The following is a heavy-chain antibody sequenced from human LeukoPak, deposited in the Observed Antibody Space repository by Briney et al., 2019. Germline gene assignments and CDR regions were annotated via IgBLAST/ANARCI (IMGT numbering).Heavy chain of an antibody. V-gene: IGHV2-5*02. Sequence: SGPTLVKPTQTLTLTCTFSGFSLSSSGVGVGWIRQPPGKALEWLALIYWDDDKRYSPSLKSRLTITKDTSKNQVVPTMTNMDPVDTATYYCAHEPLGNDAFDIWGQGTMVTVSS. CDR2: IYWDDDK. CDR1: GFSLSSSGVG. CDR3: AHEPLGNDAFDI. D-gene: IGHD1-26*01. J-gene: IGHJ3*02.